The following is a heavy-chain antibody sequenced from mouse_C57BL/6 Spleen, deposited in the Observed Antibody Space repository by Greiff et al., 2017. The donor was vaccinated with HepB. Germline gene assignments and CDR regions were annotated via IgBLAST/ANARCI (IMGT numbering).Heavy chain of an antibody. CDR1: GYAFSSYW. D-gene: IGHD3-3*01. CDR3: ARSRAYYFDY. CDR2: IYPGDGDT. V-gene: IGHV1-80*01. J-gene: IGHJ2*01. Sequence: VQVVESGAELVKPGASVKISCKASGYAFSSYWMNWVKQRPGKGLEWIGQIYPGDGDTNYNGKFKGKATLTADKSSSTAYMQLSSLTSEDSAVYFCARSRAYYFDYWGQGTTLKVSS.